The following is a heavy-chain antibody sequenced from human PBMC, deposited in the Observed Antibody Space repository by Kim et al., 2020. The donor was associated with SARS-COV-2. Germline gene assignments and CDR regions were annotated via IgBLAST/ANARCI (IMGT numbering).Heavy chain of an antibody. D-gene: IGHD3-9*01. V-gene: IGHV3-30*18. CDR3: AKDLLQYFDWLPYYYYYYGMDV. CDR2: ISYDGSNK. J-gene: IGHJ6*02. CDR1: GFTFSSYG. Sequence: GGSLRLSCAASGFTFSSYGMHWVRQAPGKGLEWVAVISYDGSNKYYADSVKGRFTISRDNSKHTLYLQMNSLRAEDTAVYYCAKDLLQYFDWLPYYYYYYGMDVWGQGTTVTVSS.